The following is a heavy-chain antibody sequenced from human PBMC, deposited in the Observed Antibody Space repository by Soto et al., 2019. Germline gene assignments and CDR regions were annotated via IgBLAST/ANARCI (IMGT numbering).Heavy chain of an antibody. Sequence: EMHLVESGGGLVQPGRSLTISCAASGFTFEDYAMHWVRQAPGQGLEWVSGISWNSGKIIYADSVKGRFTISRDNAKNSLYLQMNSLRPEDTALYYCTKMVTWDSSGYYQGAFDCWGQGTLVTVSS. CDR1: GFTFEDYA. J-gene: IGHJ4*02. D-gene: IGHD3-22*01. CDR2: ISWNSGKI. CDR3: TKMVTWDSSGYYQGAFDC. V-gene: IGHV3-9*01.